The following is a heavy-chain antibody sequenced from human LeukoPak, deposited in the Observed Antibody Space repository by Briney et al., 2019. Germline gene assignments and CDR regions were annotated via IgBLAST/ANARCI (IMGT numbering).Heavy chain of an antibody. D-gene: IGHD2-15*01. J-gene: IGHJ5*02. CDR2: IVVGSGNT. Sequence: ASVKVSCKDSGFTFLKSAVQWVRQTRGQRLEWIGWIVVGSGNTNYAQKFSERVSISRDMSTNTAYMELSGLRSEDTGVYYCVADVVSAVGVLASWGQGTLVTVSS. CDR3: VADVVSAVGVLAS. V-gene: IGHV1-58*01. CDR1: GFTFLKSA.